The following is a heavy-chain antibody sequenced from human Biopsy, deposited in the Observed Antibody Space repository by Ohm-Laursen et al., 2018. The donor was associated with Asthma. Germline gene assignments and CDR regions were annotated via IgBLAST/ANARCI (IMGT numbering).Heavy chain of an antibody. CDR3: ARAVSSSSYWYFDL. Sequence: SDTLSLTYIVSGDAMSTSGSYWGWIRQSPGKGLEWIGSIYYSGRTYYNPSLESRVTISADTSKNHFSLKVTSVTAAGTAVYYCARAVSSSSYWYFDLWGRGDLVTVSS. CDR2: IYYSGRT. D-gene: IGHD6-6*01. J-gene: IGHJ2*01. CDR1: GDAMSTSGSY. V-gene: IGHV4-39*02.